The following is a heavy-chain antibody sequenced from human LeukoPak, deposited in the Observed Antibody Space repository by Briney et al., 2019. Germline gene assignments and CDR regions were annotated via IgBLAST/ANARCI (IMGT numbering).Heavy chain of an antibody. CDR2: IYPGDSDT. D-gene: IGHD3-10*01. CDR3: ARQFSEGSGSYYNEYYYGMDV. J-gene: IGHJ6*02. V-gene: IGHV5-51*01. CDR1: GYSFTSYW. Sequence: GESLKISCKGSGYSFTSYWIGWVRQMPGKGLEWMGIIYPGDSDTRYSPSFQGQVTISADKSISTAYLQWSSLKASDTAMYYCARQFSEGSGSYYNEYYYGMDVWGQGTTVTVSS.